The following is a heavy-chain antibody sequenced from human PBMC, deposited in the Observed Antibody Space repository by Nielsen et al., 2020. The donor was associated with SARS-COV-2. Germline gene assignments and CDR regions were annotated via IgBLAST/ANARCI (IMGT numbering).Heavy chain of an antibody. D-gene: IGHD1-14*01. J-gene: IGHJ4*02. CDR2: IYYSGST. V-gene: IGHV4-39*07. Sequence: SETLSLTCTVSGGSISSSSYYWGWIRQPPGKGLEWIGSIYYSGSTYYNPSLKSRVTISVDTSKNQFSLKLSSVTAADTAVYYCARVGNGFRHRHRDYWGQGTLVTVSS. CDR1: GGSISSSSYY. CDR3: ARVGNGFRHRHRDY.